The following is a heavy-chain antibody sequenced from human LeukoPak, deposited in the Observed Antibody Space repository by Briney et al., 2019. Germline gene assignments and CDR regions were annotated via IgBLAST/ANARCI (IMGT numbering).Heavy chain of an antibody. D-gene: IGHD6-19*01. CDR3: ARAGYSSGWDY. Sequence: GGSLRLSCAASGFTFSSYWMSWVRQAPGKGLEWVANIKQDGSEKYHVDSVKGRFTISRDNAENSLYLQMNSLRGEDTAVYFCARAGYSSGWDYWGQGTLVTVS. J-gene: IGHJ4*02. V-gene: IGHV3-7*01. CDR2: IKQDGSEK. CDR1: GFTFSSYW.